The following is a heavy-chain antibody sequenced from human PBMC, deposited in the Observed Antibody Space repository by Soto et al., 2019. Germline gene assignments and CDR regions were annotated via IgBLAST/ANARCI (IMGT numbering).Heavy chain of an antibody. CDR3: AKDVGGYSSSSVDSQFQH. Sequence: GGSLRLSCAASGFTFDDYTMHWVRQAPGKGLEWVSLISWDGGSTYYADSVKGRFTISRDNSKNSLYLQMNSLRTKDTALYYCAKDVGGYSSSSVDSQFQHWGQGTLVTVSS. D-gene: IGHD6-6*01. V-gene: IGHV3-43*01. CDR2: ISWDGGST. CDR1: GFTFDDYT. J-gene: IGHJ1*01.